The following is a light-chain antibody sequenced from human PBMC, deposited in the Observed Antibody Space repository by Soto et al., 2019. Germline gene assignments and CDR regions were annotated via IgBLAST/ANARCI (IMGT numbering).Light chain of an antibody. CDR2: DAS. J-gene: IGKJ4*01. CDR3: QQPGG. Sequence: GRIATLSCRAGQSVSSYLAWYQQKPGQAPRLLIYDASNRATGIPARFSGSGSGTALPPPLCSLAPLPIAVYPCQQPGGFGGGTKVDIK. CDR1: QSVSSY. V-gene: IGKV3-11*01.